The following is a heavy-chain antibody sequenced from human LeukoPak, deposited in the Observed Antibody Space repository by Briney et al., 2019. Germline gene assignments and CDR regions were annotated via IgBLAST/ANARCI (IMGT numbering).Heavy chain of an antibody. CDR1: GFTASSNS. V-gene: IGHV3-66*01. CDR2: IHSGGNT. J-gene: IGHJ4*02. Sequence: GGSLRLSCAASGFTASSNSMSWVRQAPGKGLEWVSVIHSGGNTCYADSVKGRFTISRDYSKNTLYLQMNSLRAEDTAVYYCARVVGSHYAFDYWGQGTLVTVPS. CDR3: ARVVGSHYAFDY. D-gene: IGHD1-26*01.